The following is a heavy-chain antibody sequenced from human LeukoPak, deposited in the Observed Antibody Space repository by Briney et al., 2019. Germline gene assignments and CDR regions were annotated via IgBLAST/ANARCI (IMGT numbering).Heavy chain of an antibody. CDR1: GFSLSTSGVG. D-gene: IGHD5-12*01. CDR2: IYWDDDM. CDR3: AHRARGYRFDS. V-gene: IGHV2-5*02. J-gene: IGHJ4*02. Sequence: SGPTLVKPTQTLTLTCTFSGFSLSTSGVGLAWIRQPPGKALEWHALIYWDDDMRYSPSLKTRLTITKDTSKNQVVLTMTDMDPVDTATYFCAHRARGYRFDSWGQGTLVTVSS.